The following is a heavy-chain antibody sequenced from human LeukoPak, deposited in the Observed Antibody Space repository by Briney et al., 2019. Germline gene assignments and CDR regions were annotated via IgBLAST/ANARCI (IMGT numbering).Heavy chain of an antibody. CDR1: GDTFTSFG. V-gene: IGHV1-18*01. Sequence: RGGSVSVSCTASGDTFTSFGISWVRQAPGQGPERRGWISAYNGETNYAQTLKGRVTITKETPTSTAYRKLRRLRSDATAVYYCARDREYGPEAFDIWGRGTMVTVSS. CDR2: ISAYNGET. D-gene: IGHD4-17*01. J-gene: IGHJ3*02. CDR3: ARDREYGPEAFDI.